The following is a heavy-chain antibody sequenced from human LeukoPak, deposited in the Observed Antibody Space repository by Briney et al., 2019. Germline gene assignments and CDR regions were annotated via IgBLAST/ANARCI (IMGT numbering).Heavy chain of an antibody. V-gene: IGHV1-2*02. D-gene: IGHD2-2*01. Sequence: GASVKVSCKASGYTFTGYYIHWVRQAPGQGLEWMGWIAPNSGGTNFPQKFQGRVTMTRDTSISTAYMELNSLTSDDTAVYYCARVVGLLVDAFDIWGQGTMVTVSS. CDR3: ARVVGLLVDAFDI. CDR2: IAPNSGGT. J-gene: IGHJ3*02. CDR1: GYTFTGYY.